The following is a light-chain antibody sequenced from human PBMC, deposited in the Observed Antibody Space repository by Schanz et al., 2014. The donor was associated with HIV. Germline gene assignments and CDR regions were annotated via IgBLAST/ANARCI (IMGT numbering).Light chain of an antibody. CDR3: SSFADTNDLL. V-gene: IGLV2-8*01. J-gene: IGLJ3*02. CDR2: EVS. CDR1: KYDIGGHDF. Sequence: QSVLTQPASVSGSPGQSITISCTGTKYDIGGHDFFSWYQQPPGKAPKLIIYEVSKRPSGLSDRFSGFSASKSGNTASLTVSGLQTEDEADYYCSSFADTNDLLFGGGTKLTVL.